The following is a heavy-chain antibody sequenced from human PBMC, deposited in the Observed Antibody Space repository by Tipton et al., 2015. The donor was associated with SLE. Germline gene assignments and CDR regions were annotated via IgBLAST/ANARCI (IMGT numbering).Heavy chain of an antibody. CDR1: GGSISSHY. J-gene: IGHJ4*02. V-gene: IGHV4-59*11. CDR2: IYYRGNT. CDR3: VVCSPSSCSYFDY. D-gene: IGHD2-2*01. Sequence: TLSLTCTVSGGSISSHYWSWFRQPPGKGLEWIGYIYYRGNTKYNPSLNSRVTISLDTSRTQFSLKLSSVTAADTAVYYCVVCSPSSCSYFDYWGQGRLVTVSS.